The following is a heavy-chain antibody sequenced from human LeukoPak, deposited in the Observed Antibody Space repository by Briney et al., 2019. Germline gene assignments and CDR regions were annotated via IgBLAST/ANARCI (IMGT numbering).Heavy chain of an antibody. CDR3: ARDSLEPLDY. J-gene: IGHJ4*02. V-gene: IGHV4-61*02. Sequence: PSETLSLTCTVSGGSISSGGYYWSWIRQPAGKGLEWIGRIYTSGSTNYNPSLKSRVTMSVDTSKNQFSLKLSSVTAADTAVYYCARDSLEPLDYWGQGTLVTVSS. CDR2: IYTSGST. D-gene: IGHD1-1*01. CDR1: GGSISSGGYY.